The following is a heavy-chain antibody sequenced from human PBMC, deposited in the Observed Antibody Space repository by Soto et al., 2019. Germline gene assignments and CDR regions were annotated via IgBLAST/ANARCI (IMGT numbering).Heavy chain of an antibody. CDR2: ITFSGNTV. CDR3: ARVSWREKYGMDV. CDR1: GFTFSDSY. V-gene: IGHV3-11*01. Sequence: GSLRLSCAASGFTFSDSYMSWIRQAPGKGLEWISYITFSGNTVYYADSLKGRFTISRDNAKNSLYLQMNRLRAEDTAVYYCARVSWREKYGMDVWGQGTTVTVSS. J-gene: IGHJ6*02.